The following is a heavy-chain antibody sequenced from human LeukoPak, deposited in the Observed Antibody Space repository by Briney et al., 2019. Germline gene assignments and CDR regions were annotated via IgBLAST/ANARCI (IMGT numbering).Heavy chain of an antibody. CDR2: INPNSGDT. CDR1: GYTFTDYY. Sequence: ASVKVSCKASGYTFTDYYMHWVRQAPGQGLEWMGWINPNSGDTNYAQKFQGRVTMTRDTSITTAYMELSRLRSDDTAVYYCAREGHRTSASCALDYWGQGTLVTVSS. V-gene: IGHV1-2*02. J-gene: IGHJ4*02. CDR3: AREGHRTSASCALDY. D-gene: IGHD2-2*01.